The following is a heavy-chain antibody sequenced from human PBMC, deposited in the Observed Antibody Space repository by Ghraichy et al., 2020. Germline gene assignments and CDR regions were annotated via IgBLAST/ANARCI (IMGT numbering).Heavy chain of an antibody. D-gene: IGHD3-3*01. J-gene: IGHJ4*02. CDR2: INHSGST. V-gene: IGHV4-34*01. CDR1: GGSFSGYY. Sequence: SQTLSLTCAVYGGSFSGYYWSWIRQPPGKGLEWIGEINHSGSTNYNPSLKSRVTISVDTSKNQFSLKLSSVTAADTAVYYCARLRPMYHYDFWSGVIYYFDYWGQGTLVTVSS. CDR3: ARLRPMYHYDFWSGVIYYFDY.